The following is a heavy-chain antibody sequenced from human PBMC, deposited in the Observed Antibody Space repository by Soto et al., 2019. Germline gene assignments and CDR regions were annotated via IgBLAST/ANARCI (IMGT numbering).Heavy chain of an antibody. D-gene: IGHD2-15*01. J-gene: IGHJ4*02. CDR1: GGTFSGYA. CDR2: IIPIFGTA. CDR3: ARESRYCSGGSCYFLPGIDY. V-gene: IGHV1-69*12. Sequence: QVQLVQSGAEVKKPGSSVKVSCKASGGTFSGYAISWVRQAPGQGIEWMGGIIPIFGTANYAQKFQGRVTITADESTSTAYMELSSLRSEDTAVYYCARESRYCSGGSCYFLPGIDYWGQGTLVTVSS.